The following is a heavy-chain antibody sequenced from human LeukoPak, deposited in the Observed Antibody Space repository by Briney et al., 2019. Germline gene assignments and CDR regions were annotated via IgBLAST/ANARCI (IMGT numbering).Heavy chain of an antibody. D-gene: IGHD4-17*01. Sequence: SVKVSCKASGGTFSSYAISWVRQAPGQGLEWMGRIIPILGIANYAQKFQGRVTITADKSTSTAYMELSSLRSEDTAVYYCARDGGDYVNDAFDIWGQGTMVTVSS. V-gene: IGHV1-69*04. CDR3: ARDGGDYVNDAFDI. CDR2: IIPILGIA. J-gene: IGHJ3*02. CDR1: GGTFSSYA.